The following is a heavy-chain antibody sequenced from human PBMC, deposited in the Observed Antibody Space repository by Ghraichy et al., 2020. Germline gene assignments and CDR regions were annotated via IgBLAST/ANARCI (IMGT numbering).Heavy chain of an antibody. CDR3: ARGFGPAAPKDKDWYFDL. Sequence: ASVKVSCKASGYTFTSYDINWVRQATGQGLEWMGWMNPNSGNTGYAQKFQGRVTMTRNTSISTAYMELSSLRSEDTAVYYCARGFGPAAPKDKDWYFDLWGRGTLVTVSS. J-gene: IGHJ2*01. CDR1: GYTFTSYD. CDR2: MNPNSGNT. D-gene: IGHD3-16*01. V-gene: IGHV1-8*01.